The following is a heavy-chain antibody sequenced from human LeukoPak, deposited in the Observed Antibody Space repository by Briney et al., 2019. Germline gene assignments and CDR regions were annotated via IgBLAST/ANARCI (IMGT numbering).Heavy chain of an antibody. CDR1: GFIVSNYD. CDR2: IGTGGDT. V-gene: IGHV3-13*01. CDR3: AREYVLAVAGTNYYHGMDV. J-gene: IGHJ6*02. D-gene: IGHD6-19*01. Sequence: GGSLRLSCAASGFIVSNYDVHWVRQRPGEGLEWVSAIGTGGDTYYADSVKGRFTISRESAMNSVYLQMSSLRGGDTADYYCAREYVLAVAGTNYYHGMDVWGQGTAVTVSS.